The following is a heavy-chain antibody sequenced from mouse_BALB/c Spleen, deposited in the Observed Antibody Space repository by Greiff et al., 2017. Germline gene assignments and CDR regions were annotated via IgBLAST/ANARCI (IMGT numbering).Heavy chain of an antibody. CDR1: GFTFSSYA. Sequence: EVKLMESGGGLVKPGGSLKLSCAASGFTFSSYAMSWVRQTPEKRLEWVASISSGGSTYYPDSVKGRFTISRDNARNILYLQMSSLRSEDTAMYYCARGGIYYGNFYYFDYWGQGTTLTVSS. J-gene: IGHJ2*01. CDR3: ARGGIYYGNFYYFDY. CDR2: ISSGGST. V-gene: IGHV5-6-5*01. D-gene: IGHD2-1*01.